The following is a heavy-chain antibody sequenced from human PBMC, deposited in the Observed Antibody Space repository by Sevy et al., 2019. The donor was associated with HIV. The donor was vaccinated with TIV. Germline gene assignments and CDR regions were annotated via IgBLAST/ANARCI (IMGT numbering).Heavy chain of an antibody. Sequence: SGPTLVNPTQTLTLTCTFSGFSLRTSGVGVGWIRQPPGKALEWLALIYWNDDKRYSPSLKSRLTITKDTSKNQVVLTMTNMDPVDTATYYCAHRPPIAVSGTDWFDPWGQGTLVTVSS. J-gene: IGHJ5*02. CDR2: IYWNDDK. CDR3: AHRPPIAVSGTDWFDP. CDR1: GFSLRTSGVG. D-gene: IGHD6-19*01. V-gene: IGHV2-5*01.